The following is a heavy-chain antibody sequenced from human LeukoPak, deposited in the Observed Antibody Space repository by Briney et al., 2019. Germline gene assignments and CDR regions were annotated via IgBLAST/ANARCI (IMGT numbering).Heavy chain of an antibody. CDR2: IYPGESDT. Sequence: GEPLNSSGKPSGSSSTTYWSAWVGQIPGKGREWMGIIYPGESDTRYSPSFQGQVTISADKSISTAYLQWSSLKASDTAMYYCARSIVVVTARSPCHFDYWGQGTLVTVSS. CDR3: ARSIVVVTARSPCHFDY. D-gene: IGHD2-21*02. J-gene: IGHJ4*02. V-gene: IGHV5-51*01. CDR1: GSSSTTYW.